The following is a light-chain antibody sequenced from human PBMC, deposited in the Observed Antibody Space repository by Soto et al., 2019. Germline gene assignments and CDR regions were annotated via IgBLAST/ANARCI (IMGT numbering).Light chain of an antibody. CDR1: SSNIGGNS. Sequence: QSVLTQPPSVSAAPGQRVTISCSGSSSNIGGNSVSWYQQLPGTAPKLLIYDDDKRPSGIPDRFSGSKSGTSATLGITVFQTGDEADYYCGSWDSSLSADVFGTGTKGTVL. V-gene: IGLV1-51*01. CDR3: GSWDSSLSADV. CDR2: DDD. J-gene: IGLJ1*01.